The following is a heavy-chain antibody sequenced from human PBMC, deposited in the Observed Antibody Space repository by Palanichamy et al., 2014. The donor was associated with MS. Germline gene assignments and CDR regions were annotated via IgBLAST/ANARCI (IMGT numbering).Heavy chain of an antibody. CDR3: ARGNSDRVDYMDY. J-gene: IGHJ4*02. CDR2: IDTGNGKA. CDR1: GYNFEYYA. D-gene: IGHD3-16*01. V-gene: IGHV1-3*04. Sequence: QVQLVQSGAAVKKPGASMKVSCKTSGYNFEYYAMHWVRQAPGQRPEWMGWIDTGNGKAKYSQELQGRLTITRDAPATTVYMDLERLTSDDTAVYFCARGNSDRVDYMDYWGQGVLVTVS.